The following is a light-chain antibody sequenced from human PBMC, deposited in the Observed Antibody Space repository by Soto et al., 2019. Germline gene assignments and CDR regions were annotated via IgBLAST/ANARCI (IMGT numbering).Light chain of an antibody. CDR2: AAS. V-gene: IGKV1-39*01. J-gene: IGKJ4*01. CDR3: QQSYSTPLT. CDR1: QSISSY. Sequence: DIQMTQSPSSLSASVGDRVTITCRASQSISSYLNWYQQKPGKAPKLLIYAASSLQSGVPSRFSGSGSGTNFTLTISSLQPEDCATYYCQQSYSTPLTFGGGTKVEIK.